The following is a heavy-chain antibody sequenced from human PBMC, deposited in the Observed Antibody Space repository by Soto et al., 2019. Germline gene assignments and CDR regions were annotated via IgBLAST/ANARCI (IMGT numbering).Heavy chain of an antibody. J-gene: IGHJ6*02. D-gene: IGHD4-4*01. CDR3: AKACRDSNYGDLRLYGMDV. CDR2: ISYDGSNK. CDR1: GFTFSSYG. Sequence: GGSLRLSCAASGFTFSSYGMHWVRQAPGKGLEWVAVISYDGSNKYYADSVKGRFTISRDNSKNTLYLQMNSLRAEDTAVYYSAKACRDSNYGDLRLYGMDVGGQGPTVTVSS. V-gene: IGHV3-30*18.